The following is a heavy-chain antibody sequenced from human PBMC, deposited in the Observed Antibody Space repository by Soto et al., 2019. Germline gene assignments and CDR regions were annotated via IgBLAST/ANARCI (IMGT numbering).Heavy chain of an antibody. CDR3: ARGDSSSWYGMDV. Sequence: ASVKVSCKASGYTFTGYYMHWVRQAPGQGLEWMGWINPNSGGTNYAQKFQGWVTMTRDTSISTAYMELSGLRSDDTAVYYCARGDSSSWYGMDVWGQGTTVTVSS. V-gene: IGHV1-2*04. J-gene: IGHJ6*02. CDR1: GYTFTGYY. D-gene: IGHD6-13*01. CDR2: INPNSGGT.